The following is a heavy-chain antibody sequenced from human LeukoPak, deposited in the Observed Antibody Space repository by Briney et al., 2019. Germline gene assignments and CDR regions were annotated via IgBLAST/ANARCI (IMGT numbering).Heavy chain of an antibody. CDR3: VKESGFMVAPNSAFDI. Sequence: GGSLRLSCSASGFTFNSYPVHWVRQAPGKGLEYVSGISRNGGSTYYADSVKGRFTISRDNSKNTLYLQMSSLRAEDTAVYYCVKESGFMVAPNSAFDIWGQGTKVTVSS. CDR2: ISRNGGST. J-gene: IGHJ3*02. V-gene: IGHV3-64D*06. D-gene: IGHD4/OR15-4a*01. CDR1: GFTFNSYP.